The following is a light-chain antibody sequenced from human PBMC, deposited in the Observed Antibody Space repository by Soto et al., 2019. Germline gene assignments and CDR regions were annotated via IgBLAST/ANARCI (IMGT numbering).Light chain of an antibody. Sequence: QSALTQPASVSVSPGQSITISCTGTSSDVGGYNYVSWYQQHPGNAPKLMISDVSNRPTGVSNRFSDSRSGNTASLAISGLQAEDEADYYCASYTSSSPRVFGTGTKVTVL. CDR3: ASYTSSSPRV. J-gene: IGLJ1*01. CDR1: SSDVGGYNY. CDR2: DVS. V-gene: IGLV2-14*01.